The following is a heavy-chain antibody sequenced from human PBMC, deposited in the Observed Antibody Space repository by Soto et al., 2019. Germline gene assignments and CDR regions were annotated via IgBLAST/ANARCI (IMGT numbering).Heavy chain of an antibody. CDR2: IYTSGST. Sequence: SETLSLTCTVSGGSISSYYWSWIRQPAGKGLEWIGRIYTSGSTNYNPSLKSRVTMSVDTSKNQFSLKLSSVTAADTAVYYCARDTPYYCDSSGYGYYGMDVWGQGTTVTVSS. J-gene: IGHJ6*02. CDR3: ARDTPYYCDSSGYGYYGMDV. V-gene: IGHV4-4*07. D-gene: IGHD3-22*01. CDR1: GGSISSYY.